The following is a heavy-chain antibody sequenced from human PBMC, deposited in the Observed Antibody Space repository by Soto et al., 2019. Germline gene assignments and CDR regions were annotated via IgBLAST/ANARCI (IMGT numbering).Heavy chain of an antibody. Sequence: QVQLQQWGAGLLKPSETLSLTCAVYGGFVSSGSYYWSWIRQPPGKGLEWIGEMSHSGGTHFNPSLKSRVTISVDTSKNQFSLTMSSLTAADTALYYCARVERGTATTVVDAFDIWGPGTMVTVSS. CDR2: MSHSGGT. V-gene: IGHV4-34*01. CDR1: GGFVSSGSYY. CDR3: ARVERGTATTVVDAFDI. D-gene: IGHD1-1*01. J-gene: IGHJ3*02.